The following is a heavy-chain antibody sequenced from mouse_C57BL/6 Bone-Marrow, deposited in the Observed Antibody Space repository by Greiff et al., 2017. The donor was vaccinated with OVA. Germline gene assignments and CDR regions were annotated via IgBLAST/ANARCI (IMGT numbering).Heavy chain of an antibody. D-gene: IGHD2-1*01. Sequence: QVHVKQPGAELVKPGASVKLSCKASGYTFTSYWMHWVKQRPGQGLEWIGMIHPNSGSTNYNEKFKSKATLTVDKSSSTAYMQLSSLTSEDSAVYSGARRMGNYGAMEYWGQGTSVTVSS. J-gene: IGHJ4*01. CDR2: IHPNSGST. CDR3: ARRMGNYGAMEY. V-gene: IGHV1-64*01. CDR1: GYTFTSYW.